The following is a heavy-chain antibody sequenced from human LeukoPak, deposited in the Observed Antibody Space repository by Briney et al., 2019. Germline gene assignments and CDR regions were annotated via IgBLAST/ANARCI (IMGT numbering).Heavy chain of an antibody. Sequence: PSETVSLTCTVSGGSISSYYWSWIRQPPGKGLEWIGYIYYSGSTNYNPSLKSRVTISVDTSKNQFSLKLSSVTAADTAVYYCARLLAVAGGDYWGQGTLVTVSS. J-gene: IGHJ4*02. CDR2: IYYSGST. CDR1: GGSISSYY. CDR3: ARLLAVAGGDY. V-gene: IGHV4-59*01. D-gene: IGHD6-19*01.